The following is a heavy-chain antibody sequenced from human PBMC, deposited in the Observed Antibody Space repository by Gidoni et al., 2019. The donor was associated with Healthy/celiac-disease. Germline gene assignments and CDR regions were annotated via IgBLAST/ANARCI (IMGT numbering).Heavy chain of an antibody. CDR2: ISYDGSNK. J-gene: IGHJ4*02. D-gene: IGHD3-3*01. V-gene: IGHV3-30*18. CDR3: AKDIPDFGVVTPGGYFDY. Sequence: QVQLVESGGGVVQPGRSLRLSCAASGFTFSSYGMHWVRQAPGKGLEWVAVISYDGSNKYYADSVKGRFTISRDNSKNTLYLQMNSLRAEDTAVYYCAKDIPDFGVVTPGGYFDYWGQGTLVTVSS. CDR1: GFTFSSYG.